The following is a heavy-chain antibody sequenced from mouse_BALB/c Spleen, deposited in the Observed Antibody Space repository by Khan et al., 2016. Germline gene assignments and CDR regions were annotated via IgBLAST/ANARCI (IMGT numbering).Heavy chain of an antibody. D-gene: IGHD2-14*01. CDR2: IYPGDGDT. CDR1: GFAFSSYW. V-gene: IGHV1-80*01. Sequence: QVQLQQPGAELVRPGSSVKISCKASGFAFSSYWMNWVKQRPGQGLEWIGQIYPGDGDTNYNGKFKGKATLTADKSSSTAYMQLSSLTSEDAAVYFCARGTPFANWGQGTLVTGS. J-gene: IGHJ3*01. CDR3: ARGTPFAN.